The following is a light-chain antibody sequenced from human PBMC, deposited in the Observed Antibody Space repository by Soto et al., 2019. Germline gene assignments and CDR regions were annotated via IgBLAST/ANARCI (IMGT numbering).Light chain of an antibody. CDR3: AACDDSRLGSWV. CDR1: SSNLGNSN. V-gene: IGLV1-44*01. CDR2: AND. Sequence: QSVLTQPPSASGTHGQRVTISCSGSSSNLGNSNVNWYQHLPGTAPKLVVYANDQRPSGVPDRFSGSKSGTSGSLAITGLQSEYEADYYCAACDDSRLGSWVVVGGTKLTVL. J-gene: IGLJ3*02.